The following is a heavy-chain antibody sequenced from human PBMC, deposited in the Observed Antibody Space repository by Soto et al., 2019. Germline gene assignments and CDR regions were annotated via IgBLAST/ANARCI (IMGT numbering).Heavy chain of an antibody. CDR3: ARDQRLLWFGELLEYYYYGMDV. V-gene: IGHV4-59*01. Sequence: SETLSLTCTVSGDSISSYYWSWIRQPPGKGLEWIGYIYYSGSTNYNPSLKSRVTISVDTSKNQFSLKLSSVTAADTAVYYCARDQRLLWFGELLEYYYYGMDVWGQGTTVTVSS. CDR1: GDSISSYY. D-gene: IGHD3-10*01. J-gene: IGHJ6*02. CDR2: IYYSGST.